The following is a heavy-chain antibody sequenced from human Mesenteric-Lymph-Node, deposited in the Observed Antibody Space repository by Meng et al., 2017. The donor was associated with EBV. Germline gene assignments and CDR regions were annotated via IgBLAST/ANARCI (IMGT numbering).Heavy chain of an antibody. V-gene: IGHV4-4*02. D-gene: IGHD1-26*01. Sequence: LQESGRGRVQPSGTLSLPCPVSVGSFSSSNWWSWVRQTPGKGLEWIGEISHSGSTNYNPSLKSRVTISVDKSKNQFSLKLSSVTAADTAVYYCARASVGTTPGDYWGQGTLVTAPQ. CDR1: VGSFSSSNW. CDR2: ISHSGST. J-gene: IGHJ4*02. CDR3: ARASVGTTPGDY.